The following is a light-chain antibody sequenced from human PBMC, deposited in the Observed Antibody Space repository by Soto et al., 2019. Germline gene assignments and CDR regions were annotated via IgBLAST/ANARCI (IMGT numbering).Light chain of an antibody. Sequence: DIVMTQSPDSLAVSLGERATINCKSSQSVLYSSNNKNYLAWYQQKPGQPPKLLIYWASTRESGVPDRFSGSGSGTDFTLTISSLQAEDVAVDSCQQYYSTITFGQGTRLEIK. CDR1: QSVLYSSNNKNY. V-gene: IGKV4-1*01. CDR3: QQYYSTIT. J-gene: IGKJ5*01. CDR2: WAS.